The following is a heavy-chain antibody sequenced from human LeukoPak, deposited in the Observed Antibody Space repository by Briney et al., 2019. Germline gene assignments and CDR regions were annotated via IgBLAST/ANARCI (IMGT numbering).Heavy chain of an antibody. CDR3: ALGDPSSS. CDR2: VYSGGST. D-gene: IGHD6-13*01. Sequence: GGSLRLSCAASGFTVSANYMTWVRQAPGKGLEWVSVVYSGGSTYYADSVKGRFTISRDSSKNTLYPQMNSLRAEDTAVYYCALGDPSSSWGQGTLVTVSS. V-gene: IGHV3-66*01. CDR1: GFTVSANY. J-gene: IGHJ4*02.